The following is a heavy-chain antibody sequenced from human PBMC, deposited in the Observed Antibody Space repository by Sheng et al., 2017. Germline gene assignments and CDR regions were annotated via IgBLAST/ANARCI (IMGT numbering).Heavy chain of an antibody. Sequence: QVHLVQSGAEVKKPGSSVKVSCKGSGGSLSNYIISWMRQAPGQGFEWMGGIMPMLGAPNYAQKFQGRVTMTADESTNTAYIELSSLRSEDTAVYYCARDAAAALDLWGQGTLVTVSS. CDR3: ARDAAAALDL. CDR2: IMPMLGAP. J-gene: IGHJ5*02. D-gene: IGHD6-13*01. CDR1: GGSLSNYI. V-gene: IGHV1-69*13.